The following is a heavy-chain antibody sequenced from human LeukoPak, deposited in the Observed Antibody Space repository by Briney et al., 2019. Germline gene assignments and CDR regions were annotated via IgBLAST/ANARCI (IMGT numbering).Heavy chain of an antibody. CDR2: IYYSGST. V-gene: IGHV4-30-4*01. Sequence: SETLSLTCTVSGGSISSCDYCWSWIRQPPGKGLKWIGYIYYSGSTYYNPSLKSRVTISVDTSKNQFSLKLSSVTAADTAVYYCARDEGSSPTPYPFDYWGQGTLVTVSS. CDR1: GGSISSCDYC. D-gene: IGHD6-6*01. J-gene: IGHJ4*02. CDR3: ARDEGSSPTPYPFDY.